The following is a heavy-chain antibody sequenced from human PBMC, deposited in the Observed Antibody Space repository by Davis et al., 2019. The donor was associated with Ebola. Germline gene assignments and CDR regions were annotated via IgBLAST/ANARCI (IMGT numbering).Heavy chain of an antibody. CDR3: ARGGCSSTSCPPNV. D-gene: IGHD2-2*01. CDR2: IIPILGIA. V-gene: IGHV1-69*10. J-gene: IGHJ6*02. Sequence: SVTVSCQASVCTFSSHPISWVRLAPVHGLEWMGEIIPILGIANYAQKFQGRVTITADKSTSTAYMELSSLRSEDTAVYYCARGGCSSTSCPPNVWGQGTTVTVSS. CDR1: VCTFSSHP.